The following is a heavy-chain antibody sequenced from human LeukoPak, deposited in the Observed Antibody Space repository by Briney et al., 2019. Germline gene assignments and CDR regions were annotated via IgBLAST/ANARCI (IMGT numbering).Heavy chain of an antibody. CDR1: GGSISSHY. CDR2: LFDSVNT. Sequence: SETLSLTCSVSGGSISSHYWSWIRQPPGKGLEWIAYLFDSVNTKDNPSLQSRLTLSADTSKNQFSLRLSSVTAADTAVYYCATIKRGSIFGYFDFWGQGIKVTVSS. J-gene: IGHJ4*02. CDR3: ATIKRGSIFGYFDF. D-gene: IGHD5-18*01. V-gene: IGHV4-59*11.